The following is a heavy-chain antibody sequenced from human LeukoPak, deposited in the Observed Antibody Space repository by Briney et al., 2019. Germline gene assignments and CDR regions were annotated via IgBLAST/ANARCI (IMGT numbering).Heavy chain of an antibody. D-gene: IGHD6-19*01. CDR3: ARDSSGWYRWFDP. Sequence: SETLSLTCTVSTGSISSSSYYWGWIRQPPGKGLEWIGSIYYSGKTYYNPSLKSRVTISIDTSKNQFSLKLTSATAADTAVYYCARDSSGWYRWFDPWGQGTLVTVSS. V-gene: IGHV4-39*07. CDR2: IYYSGKT. CDR1: TGSISSSSYY. J-gene: IGHJ5*02.